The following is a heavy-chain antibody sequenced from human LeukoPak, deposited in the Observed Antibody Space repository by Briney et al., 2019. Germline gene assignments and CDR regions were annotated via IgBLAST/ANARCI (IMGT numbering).Heavy chain of an antibody. CDR3: ARDIAAPFDY. Sequence: ASVKVSCKASGYTFTTYYMHWVRQATGQGLEWMGWMNPNSGNTGYAQKFQGRVTMTRNTSISTAYMELSSLRSEDTAVYYCARDIAAPFDYWGQGTLVTVSS. CDR1: GYTFTTYY. CDR2: MNPNSGNT. V-gene: IGHV1-8*02. D-gene: IGHD6-13*01. J-gene: IGHJ4*02.